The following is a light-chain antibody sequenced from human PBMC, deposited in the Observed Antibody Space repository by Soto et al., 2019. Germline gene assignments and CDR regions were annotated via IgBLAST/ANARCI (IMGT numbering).Light chain of an antibody. V-gene: IGLV2-14*03. CDR1: SSDVGAYNY. CDR3: SSYTSTNNVV. J-gene: IGLJ2*01. CDR2: DVS. Sequence: QSALTQPASVSGSPGQSITISCTGTSSDVGAYNYVSWYQKHPGKAPKLMIYDVSNRPSGVSNRFSGSKSGNTASLTISGLQAEDEADYYCSSYTSTNNVVFGGGTKLTVL.